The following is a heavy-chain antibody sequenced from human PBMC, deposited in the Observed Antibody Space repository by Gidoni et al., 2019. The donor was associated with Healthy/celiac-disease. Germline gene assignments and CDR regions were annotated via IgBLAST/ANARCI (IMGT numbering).Heavy chain of an antibody. CDR3: ARGGGHIVVVIDY. CDR2: IKQDGSEK. Sequence: EVQLVESGGGLVQPGGSLRLSCAAYGFTLSSDWMSWVRQAPGKGLGWVANIKQDGSEKYYVDSVKGRFTISRDNAKNSRYLQMNSLRAEDTAVYYCARGGGHIVVVIDYWGQGTLVTVSS. CDR1: GFTLSSDW. V-gene: IGHV3-7*01. D-gene: IGHD2-21*01. J-gene: IGHJ4*02.